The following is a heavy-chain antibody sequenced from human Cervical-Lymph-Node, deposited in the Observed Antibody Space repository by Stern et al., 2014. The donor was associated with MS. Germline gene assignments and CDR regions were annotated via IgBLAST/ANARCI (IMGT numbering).Heavy chain of an antibody. Sequence: EVQLVQSGAEVKKPGESLKISCKGSGYSFTNYWIGWVRQMPGKGLEWMGIIHPGDSDTRYSPSFQGQVTISADKSIRTASLQWSSLKASDTAMYYCARHCAKREQCAFDYWGQGTLVTVSS. CDR2: IHPGDSDT. V-gene: IGHV5-51*01. CDR3: ARHCAKREQCAFDY. D-gene: IGHD6-19*01. J-gene: IGHJ4*02. CDR1: GYSFTNYW.